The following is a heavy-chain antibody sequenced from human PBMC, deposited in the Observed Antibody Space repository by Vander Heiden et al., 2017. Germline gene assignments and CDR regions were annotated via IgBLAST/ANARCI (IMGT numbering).Heavy chain of an antibody. V-gene: IGHV3-23*01. CDR3: AKGLVYDGPNYYYGMDV. J-gene: IGHJ6*02. CDR1: GFTFSRYP. Sequence: ELQLLESGGGLVQPGGSLRLSCAPSGFTFSRYPMGSVRQAPGKGLEWVSAISGSGGSTYYADSVKGRFTISRDNSKNTLYLQMNSLRAEDTAVYYCAKGLVYDGPNYYYGMDVWGQGTTVTVSS. D-gene: IGHD2-8*01. CDR2: ISGSGGST.